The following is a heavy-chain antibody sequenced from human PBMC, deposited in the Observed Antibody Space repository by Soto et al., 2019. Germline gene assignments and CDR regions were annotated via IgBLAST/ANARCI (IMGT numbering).Heavy chain of an antibody. CDR3: ARVRSIYSTGWYYFDY. Sequence: QVQLVQSGAEVKKPGASVKVSCKASGYTFTDYYLHWVRQAPGQGLEWMGWINPYSGGTHFTQKFQGWVSMTRDTSINTACLELSRLKSDDTAIYYCARVRSIYSTGWYYFDYWGQGTLVTVSS. V-gene: IGHV1-2*04. J-gene: IGHJ4*02. CDR1: GYTFTDYY. D-gene: IGHD6-19*01. CDR2: INPYSGGT.